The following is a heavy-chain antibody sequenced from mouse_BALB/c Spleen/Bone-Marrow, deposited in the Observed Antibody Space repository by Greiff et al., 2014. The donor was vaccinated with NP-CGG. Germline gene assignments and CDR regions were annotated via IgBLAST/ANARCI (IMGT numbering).Heavy chain of an antibody. CDR3: TRGGNWDDFDY. CDR2: ISSGSSTT. V-gene: IGHV5-17*02. D-gene: IGHD4-1*01. CDR1: GFTFSSFG. J-gene: IGHJ2*01. Sequence: EVNVVESGGGLVQPGGSRKLSCAASGFTFSSFGMHWVRQAPEKGLEWVAYISSGSSTTYYADTVKGRFTISRDNPKNTLFLQMTSLRSEDTAMYYCTRGGNWDDFDYWGQGTTLTVSS.